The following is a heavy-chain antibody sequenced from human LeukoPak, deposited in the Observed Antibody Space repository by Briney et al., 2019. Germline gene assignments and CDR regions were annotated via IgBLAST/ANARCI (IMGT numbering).Heavy chain of an antibody. CDR3: ARYDSRGSASTRFDY. Sequence: SETLSLTCAVSGYSLGKNYYWGWIRQPPGKGLEWIGRIYGTGSTSYNPSLMNRVTMSVDTSKNHFPLKLTSVTAADTAVYYCARYDSRGSASTRFDYWGPGILVTISS. CDR2: IYGTGST. CDR1: GYSLGKNYY. D-gene: IGHD3-16*01. V-gene: IGHV4-38-2*01. J-gene: IGHJ4*02.